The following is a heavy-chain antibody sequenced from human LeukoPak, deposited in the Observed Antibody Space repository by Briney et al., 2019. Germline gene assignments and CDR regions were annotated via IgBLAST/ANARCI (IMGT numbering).Heavy chain of an antibody. CDR3: AKSASSYCCGISCLKYYFDY. Sequence: PGGSLRLSCAASRFTFSSFGMHWVRQAPGKGLEWGAVISCDGSNEYYADAVKGRFTISRDNSKNTRYPQMNSLRASVTAVYYCAKSASSYCCGISCLKYYFDYWGQGTLVTVSS. CDR1: RFTFSSFG. D-gene: IGHD2-2*01. CDR2: ISCDGSNE. V-gene: IGHV3-30*18. J-gene: IGHJ4*02.